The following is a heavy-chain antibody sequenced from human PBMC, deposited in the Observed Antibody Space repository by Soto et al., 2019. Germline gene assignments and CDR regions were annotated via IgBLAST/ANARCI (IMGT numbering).Heavy chain of an antibody. D-gene: IGHD3-10*01. Sequence: PGGSLRLSCAASGFTFSSYGMHWVRQAPGKGLEWVAVIWYDGSNKYYADSVKGRFTISRDNSKNTLYLQMNSLRAEDTAVYYCARDTRPLDYGSGSYGDYWGQGTLVTVAS. CDR2: IWYDGSNK. J-gene: IGHJ4*02. V-gene: IGHV3-33*01. CDR3: ARDTRPLDYGSGSYGDY. CDR1: GFTFSSYG.